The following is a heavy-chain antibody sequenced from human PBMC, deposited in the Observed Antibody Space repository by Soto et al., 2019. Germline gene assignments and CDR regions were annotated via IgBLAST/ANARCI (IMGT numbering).Heavy chain of an antibody. V-gene: IGHV4-4*02. D-gene: IGHD1-1*01. CDR3: ATLPPRIELAVLPIPT. CDR1: GGSISSTNW. Sequence: QVQLQESGPGPVKPSGTLSLTCAVSGGSISSTNWWSWVRQSPGKGLEWIGEIYHSGSTNYNPSLRGRGTISVDKSNNQFSLKIRSVTAADTAMYYCATLPPRIELAVLPIPTWGQGTLVTVTS. J-gene: IGHJ4*02. CDR2: IYHSGST.